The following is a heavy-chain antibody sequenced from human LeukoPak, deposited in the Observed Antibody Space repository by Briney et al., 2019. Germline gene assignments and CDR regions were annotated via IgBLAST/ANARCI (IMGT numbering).Heavy chain of an antibody. J-gene: IGHJ6*02. D-gene: IGHD6-13*01. CDR2: IKQDGSEK. CDR3: ARWYSSSFRHFYYYYGSDV. CDR1: GFTFSSYW. V-gene: IGHV3-7*01. Sequence: GGSLRLSCAASGFTFSSYWMSWVRQAPGKGLEWVANIKQDGSEKYYVDSVKGRFTISRDNAKNSLYLQMNSLRAEDTAVYYCARWYSSSFRHFYYYYGSDVWGQGTTVTVSS.